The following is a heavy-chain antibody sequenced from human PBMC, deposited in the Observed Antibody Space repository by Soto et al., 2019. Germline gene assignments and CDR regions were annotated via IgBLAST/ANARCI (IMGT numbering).Heavy chain of an antibody. J-gene: IGHJ4*02. Sequence: QVQLQESGPGLVKPSQTLSLTCTVSGGSISSGDYYWSWIRQPPGKGLEWIGYIYYSGSTYYNPSLKSRVXXSXDXXKNQFSLKLSSVTAADTAVYYCARGGGVLVPAARVWGQGTLVTVSS. CDR3: ARGGGVLVPAARV. CDR2: IYYSGST. D-gene: IGHD2-2*01. V-gene: IGHV4-30-4*01. CDR1: GGSISSGDYY.